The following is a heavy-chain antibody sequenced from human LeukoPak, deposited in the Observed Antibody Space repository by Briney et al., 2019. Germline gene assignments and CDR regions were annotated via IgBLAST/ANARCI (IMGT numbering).Heavy chain of an antibody. D-gene: IGHD5-18*01. J-gene: IGHJ5*02. Sequence: PSETLSLTCVVSGDSITSGYYWAWIRQPPGKGLEWIGSIFHSGSTYRNPSLRSRVTISLNTSKNQISLILSSMTAADTAVYYCARSSSVDTALVGVHWLDPWGQGTLVTVSS. CDR3: ARSSSVDTALVGVHWLDP. CDR1: GDSITSGYY. CDR2: IFHSGST. V-gene: IGHV4-38-2*01.